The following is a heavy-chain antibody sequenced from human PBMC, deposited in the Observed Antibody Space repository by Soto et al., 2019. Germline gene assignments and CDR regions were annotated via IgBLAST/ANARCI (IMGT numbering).Heavy chain of an antibody. J-gene: IGHJ6*02. CDR2: IWYDGSNK. Sequence: GGSLRLSCAASGFTFSSYGMHWVRQAPGKGLEWVAVIWYDGSNKYYADSVKGRFTISRDNSKNTLYLQMNSLRAEDTAVYYCARAIIAAAGGYYYYGMDVWGQGTTVTVSS. V-gene: IGHV3-33*01. D-gene: IGHD6-13*01. CDR1: GFTFSSYG. CDR3: ARAIIAAAGGYYYYGMDV.